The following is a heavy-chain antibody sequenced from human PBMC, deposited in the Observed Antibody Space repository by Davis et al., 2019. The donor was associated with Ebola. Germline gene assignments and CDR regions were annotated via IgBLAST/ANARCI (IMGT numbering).Heavy chain of an antibody. CDR2: IYYSGST. V-gene: IGHV4-61*01. D-gene: IGHD4-23*01. CDR3: ARGGNSLYYYYYGMDV. J-gene: IGHJ6*02. CDR1: GGSVSSGSYY. Sequence: PSETLSLTCTVSGGSVSSGSYYWSWIRQPPGKGLEWIGYIYYSGSTNYNPSLKSRVTISVDTSKNQFSLKLSSVTAADTAVYYCARGGNSLYYYYYGMDVWGQGTTVTVSS.